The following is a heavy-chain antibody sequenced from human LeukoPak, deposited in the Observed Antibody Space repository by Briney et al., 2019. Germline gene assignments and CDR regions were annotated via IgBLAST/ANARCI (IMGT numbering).Heavy chain of an antibody. CDR2: IFFTGTT. J-gene: IGHJ4*02. V-gene: IGHV4-4*02. CDR3: ARVYCSSNSCYLDY. Sequence: SETLSLTCAVYGASLSSNNWWSWVRQPPGKGLEWIGEIFFTGTTTYNPSLKSRVSMSLDTSKNQFSLNLTSVTAADTAIYYCARVYCSSNSCYLDYWSQGTLVTVSS. CDR1: GASLSSNNW. D-gene: IGHD2-2*01.